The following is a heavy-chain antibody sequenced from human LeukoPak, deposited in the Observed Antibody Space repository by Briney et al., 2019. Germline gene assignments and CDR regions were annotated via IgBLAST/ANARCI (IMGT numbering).Heavy chain of an antibody. J-gene: IGHJ4*02. CDR1: GFTFSSYG. CDR2: ISYDGSNK. CDR3: AKGLNGGNVD. V-gene: IGHV3-30*18. D-gene: IGHD4-23*01. Sequence: GGSLRLSCAASGFTFSSYGMLWVRQAPGKGLEWVAVISYDGSNKYYADSVKGRFTISRDNSKNTLYLQMNSLRAEDTAVYYCAKGLNGGNVDWGQGTLVTVSS.